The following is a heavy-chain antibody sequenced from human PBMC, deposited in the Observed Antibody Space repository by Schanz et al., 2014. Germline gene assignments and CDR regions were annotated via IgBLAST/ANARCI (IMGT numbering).Heavy chain of an antibody. V-gene: IGHV1-69*08. Sequence: QVHLVQSGAEVKKPGSSVKVSCKGSGGTFSSDTFSWVRQAPGQGLEWMGRIVPIAGITNYAQRFQGRVTITADKSSDTAYMELSSLRSEDTAVYYCAREVGLYDRGWFDPWGQGTLVTVSS. D-gene: IGHD3-22*01. CDR2: IVPIAGIT. J-gene: IGHJ5*02. CDR1: GGTFSSDT. CDR3: AREVGLYDRGWFDP.